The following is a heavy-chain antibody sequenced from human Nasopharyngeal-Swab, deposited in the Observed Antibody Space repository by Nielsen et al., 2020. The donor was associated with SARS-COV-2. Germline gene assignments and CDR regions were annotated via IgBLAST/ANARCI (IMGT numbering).Heavy chain of an antibody. CDR2: IKQDGSEK. CDR1: GFTFSSYW. Sequence: GGSLRFSCAASGFTFSSYWMSWVRQAPGKGLEWVANIKQDGSEKYYVDSVKGRFTISRDNAKNSLYLQMNTLRAEDTAVYYCARQSGSSWHFEYWGQGTLVTVSS. CDR3: ARQSGSSWHFEY. D-gene: IGHD1-26*01. V-gene: IGHV3-7*01. J-gene: IGHJ4*02.